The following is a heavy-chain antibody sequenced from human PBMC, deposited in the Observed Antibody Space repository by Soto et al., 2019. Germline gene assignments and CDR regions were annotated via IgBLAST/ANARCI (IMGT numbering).Heavy chain of an antibody. CDR3: ARLLTGGEDY. V-gene: IGHV4-59*08. CDR1: GGSISSYY. D-gene: IGHD7-27*01. CDR2: IYYSGST. Sequence: SETLSLTCTVSGGSISSYYWSWIRQPPGKGLEWIGYIYYSGSTNYNPSLKSRVTISVDTSKNQFSLKLSSVTAADTAVYYCARLLTGGEDYWGQGTLVTVSS. J-gene: IGHJ4*02.